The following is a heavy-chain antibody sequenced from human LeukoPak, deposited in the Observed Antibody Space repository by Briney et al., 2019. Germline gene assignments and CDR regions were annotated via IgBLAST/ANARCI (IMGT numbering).Heavy chain of an antibody. J-gene: IGHJ5*02. D-gene: IGHD2-15*01. CDR3: ARGLTLVVNSFDP. Sequence: ASVKVSCKASGYTFTGYYMHWVRQAPGQGLEWMGWINPNSGGTNYAQKFQGRVTMTRDTSISTAYMELSSLRSEDTAVYYCARGLTLVVNSFDPWGQGTLVTVSS. CDR2: INPNSGGT. CDR1: GYTFTGYY. V-gene: IGHV1-2*02.